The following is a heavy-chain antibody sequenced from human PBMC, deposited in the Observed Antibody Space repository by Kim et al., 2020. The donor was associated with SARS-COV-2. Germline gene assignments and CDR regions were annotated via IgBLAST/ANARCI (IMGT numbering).Heavy chain of an antibody. CDR1: GFTFSSYG. V-gene: IGHV3-33*01. D-gene: IGHD6-19*01. CDR2: IWYDGSNK. Sequence: GGSLRLSCAASGFTFSSYGMHWVRQAPGKGLEWVAVIWYDGSNKYYADSVKGRFTISRDNSKNTLYLQMNSLRAEDTAVYYCARDPAVAGTSGDAFDIWGQGTMVTVSS. J-gene: IGHJ3*02. CDR3: ARDPAVAGTSGDAFDI.